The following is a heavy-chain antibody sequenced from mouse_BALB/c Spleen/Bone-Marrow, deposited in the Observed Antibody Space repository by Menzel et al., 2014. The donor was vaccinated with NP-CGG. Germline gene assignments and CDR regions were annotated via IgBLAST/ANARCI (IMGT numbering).Heavy chain of an antibody. D-gene: IGHD6-1*01. CDR2: IDPSDSET. J-gene: IGHJ3*01. CDR3: AGTSSPVPAWFAY. V-gene: IGHV1S127*01. CDR1: GYSFTSYW. Sequence: VQLQHSGPKLVRPGASVKMSCKASGYSFTSYWMHWVKQRPGQGLEWIGMIDPSDSETRLNQNFKDKATLTVDKSSSTAYMQLISPTTEDSAVYYCAGTSSPVPAWFAYWGQATPITVSA.